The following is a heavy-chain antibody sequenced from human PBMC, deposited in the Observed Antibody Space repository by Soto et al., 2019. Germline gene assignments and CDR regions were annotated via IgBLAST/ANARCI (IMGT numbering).Heavy chain of an antibody. J-gene: IGHJ1*01. D-gene: IGHD3-10*01. Sequence: SETLSLTCAVYRGALNGYYWSWVRQPPGKGLEWIGEINHRGSTKYNPSLKSRVTISLGTSKNGFSLMFAYLSAAETDVYYCSTAARGRAVSLKPHYLKPWAKGTLVTAS. CDR2: INHRGST. CDR3: STAARGRAVSLKPHYLKP. CDR1: RGALNGYY. V-gene: IGHV4-34*01.